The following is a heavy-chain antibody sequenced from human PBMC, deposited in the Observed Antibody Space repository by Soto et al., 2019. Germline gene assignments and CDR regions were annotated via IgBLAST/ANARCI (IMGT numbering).Heavy chain of an antibody. D-gene: IGHD6-13*01. Sequence: GGSLRLSCAASGFPFSNYAMTWVRQAPGKGLEWVSALSGSGVSTYYADSVMGRFTISRDNSKNTLYLQMDSLRAEDTAVYYCAKESAYSSSWEDAFDIWGQGTMVTVSS. CDR3: AKESAYSSSWEDAFDI. CDR2: LSGSGVST. V-gene: IGHV3-23*01. CDR1: GFPFSNYA. J-gene: IGHJ3*02.